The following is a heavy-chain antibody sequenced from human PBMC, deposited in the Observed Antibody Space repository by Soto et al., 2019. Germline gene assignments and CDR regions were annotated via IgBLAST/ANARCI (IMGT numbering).Heavy chain of an antibody. Sequence: PGGSLRLSCAASGCTFSNYGMHWVRQAPGKGLEWVAFISDDGSNKYYADSMKGRFTMSRDNSKSTLYLQMNSLRVEDTAVYYCTKRRTVLRFLEWSSGIEVWGQGTTVTVSS. J-gene: IGHJ6*02. CDR3: TKRRTVLRFLEWSSGIEV. CDR2: ISDDGSNK. V-gene: IGHV3-30*18. CDR1: GCTFSNYG. D-gene: IGHD3-3*01.